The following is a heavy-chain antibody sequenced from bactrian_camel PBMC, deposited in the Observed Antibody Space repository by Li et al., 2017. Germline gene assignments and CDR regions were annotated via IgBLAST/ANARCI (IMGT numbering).Heavy chain of an antibody. Sequence: HVQLVESGGGLVQPGGSLRLSCVASGFTFSSYYMSWVRQAPGKGLEWVSGVNPGGITYYADSVKGRFTISRDNAKNTFSLQLNSLKTEDTAIYYCVRDQSDIPKADLGYWGQGTQVTVS. V-gene: IGHV3S1*01. CDR1: GFTFSSYY. J-gene: IGHJ6*01. CDR2: VNPGGIT. CDR3: VRDQSDIPKADLGY.